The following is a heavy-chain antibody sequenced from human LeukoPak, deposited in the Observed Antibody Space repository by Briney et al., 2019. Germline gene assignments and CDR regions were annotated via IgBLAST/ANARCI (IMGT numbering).Heavy chain of an antibody. CDR2: IWYDGSNK. CDR1: GFTFSSYG. D-gene: IGHD2-8*02. CDR3: AKDTGGGNSDYFDY. J-gene: IGHJ4*02. Sequence: GGSLRLSCAASGFTFSSYGMHWVRQAPGKGLEWVAVIWYDGSNKYYADSVKGRFTISRDNSKNTLYLQMNSLRAEDTAVYYCAKDTGGGNSDYFDYWGQGTLVTVYS. V-gene: IGHV3-33*06.